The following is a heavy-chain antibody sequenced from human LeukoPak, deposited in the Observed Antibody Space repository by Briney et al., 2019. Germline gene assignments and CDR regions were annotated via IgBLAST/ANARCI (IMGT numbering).Heavy chain of an antibody. D-gene: IGHD3-9*01. Sequence: SVKVSCKASGGTFSSYAVSWVRQAPGQGLEWMGGIIPIFGTANYAQKFQGRVTIIADESTSTSYMELSSLRSEDTAVYYCARDFLTGYYPNYNYYAMDVWGQGTTVTVSS. CDR2: IIPIFGTA. CDR3: ARDFLTGYYPNYNYYAMDV. J-gene: IGHJ6*02. CDR1: GGTFSSYA. V-gene: IGHV1-69*13.